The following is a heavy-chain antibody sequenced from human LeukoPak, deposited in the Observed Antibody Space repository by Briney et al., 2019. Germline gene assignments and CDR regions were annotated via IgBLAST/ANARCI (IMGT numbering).Heavy chain of an antibody. CDR3: ARDFLSGSYCDY. D-gene: IGHD1-26*01. V-gene: IGHV3-21*01. CDR2: ISSNSSYI. J-gene: IGHJ4*02. Sequence: GGSLRLSCSASGFTFSSYSMNWVRQAPGKGLEWVSSISSNSSYIYYADSVRGRFTISKDNANNSLYLQMNSLRAEDTAVYYCARDFLSGSYCDYWGQGTLVTVSS. CDR1: GFTFSSYS.